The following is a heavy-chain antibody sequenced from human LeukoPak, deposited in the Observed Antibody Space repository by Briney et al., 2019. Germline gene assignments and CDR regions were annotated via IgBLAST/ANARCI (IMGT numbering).Heavy chain of an antibody. D-gene: IGHD2-15*01. CDR2: ISYDGSHK. J-gene: IGHJ6*02. CDR3: ARGLGYCSGGSCYDGNYYYYGMDV. CDR1: GFIFNKYG. V-gene: IGHV3-30*03. Sequence: GGSLRLSCAASGFIFNKYGMHWVRQAPGEGLEWMAVISYDGSHKYYEDSVKGRITIFRGNSKNTLYLEMNSLRTEDTAVYYCARGLGYCSGGSCYDGNYYYYGMDVWGQGTTVTVSS.